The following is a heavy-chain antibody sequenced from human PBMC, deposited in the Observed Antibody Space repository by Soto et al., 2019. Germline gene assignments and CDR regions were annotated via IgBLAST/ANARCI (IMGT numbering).Heavy chain of an antibody. J-gene: IGHJ2*01. CDR1: GFTFSSYA. Sequence: GGSLRLSCAASGFTFSSYAMSWVRQAPGKGLEWVSAISGSGGSTYYADSVKGRFTISRDNSKNTLYLQMNSLRAEDTAVDYCAKRYTGPDWYFDLWGRGTLVTVSS. D-gene: IGHD1-26*01. CDR2: ISGSGGST. V-gene: IGHV3-23*01. CDR3: AKRYTGPDWYFDL.